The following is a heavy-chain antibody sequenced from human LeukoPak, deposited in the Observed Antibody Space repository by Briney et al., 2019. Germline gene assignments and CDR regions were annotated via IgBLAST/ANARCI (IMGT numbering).Heavy chain of an antibody. CDR3: AKVKEGATYGYYFDY. D-gene: IGHD1-26*01. V-gene: IGHV3-30*02. J-gene: IGHJ4*02. Sequence: GGSLRLSCAASGFTFSSYGMHWVRQAPGKGLEWVAFIRYDGSNKYYADSVKGRFTISRDNSKNTLYLQMNSLRAEDTAVYYCAKVKEGATYGYYFDYWGQGTLVTVSS. CDR2: IRYDGSNK. CDR1: GFTFSSYG.